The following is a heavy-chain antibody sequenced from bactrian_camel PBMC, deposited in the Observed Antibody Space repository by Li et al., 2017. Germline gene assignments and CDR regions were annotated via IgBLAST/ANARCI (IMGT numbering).Heavy chain of an antibody. Sequence: VQLVESGGGSVQAGGSLRLSCVAPGYTYRRGCVGWFRQAPGKEREGVAVYDRDDTTAYADSVKGRFTIAKDNAKNTLYLQMNNLKPEDTAIYYCAADVGSMSGNCQPNYWGQGTQVTVS. V-gene: IGHV3S44*01. D-gene: IGHD6*01. CDR1: GYTYRRGC. CDR2: YDRDDTT. CDR3: AADVGSMSGNCQPNY. J-gene: IGHJ4*01.